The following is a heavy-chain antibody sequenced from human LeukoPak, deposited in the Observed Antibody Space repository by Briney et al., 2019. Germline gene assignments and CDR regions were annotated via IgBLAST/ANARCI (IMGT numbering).Heavy chain of an antibody. CDR1: LFTFSNAW. CDR3: TTAGPRITSFGVVTTPNDY. Sequence: GGSLRLSCAASLFTFSNAWMSWVRQAPGKGLEWVGRIKSKTDDGTTDYGAPVKGRFTISRDDSKNTLFLQMNSLKTEDTAVYYCTTAGPRITSFGVVTTPNDYWGQGTLVTVSS. D-gene: IGHD3-3*01. V-gene: IGHV3-15*01. J-gene: IGHJ4*02. CDR2: IKSKTDDGTT.